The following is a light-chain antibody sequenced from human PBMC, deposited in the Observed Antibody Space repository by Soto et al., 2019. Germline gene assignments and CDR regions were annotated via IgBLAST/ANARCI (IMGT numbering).Light chain of an antibody. CDR2: EVS. V-gene: IGKV2D-29*01. CDR1: QSLLHSDGKTY. Sequence: DLAMTQTPLSLSVTPGQPASISCKSGQSLLHSDGKTYLYRYLQKPGQPPQLLIHEVSNRFSGVPDRFSGSGSGTDFTLKISRVEAEDVGVYYCMQSIQLPLTFGGGTKVEIK. CDR3: MQSIQLPLT. J-gene: IGKJ4*01.